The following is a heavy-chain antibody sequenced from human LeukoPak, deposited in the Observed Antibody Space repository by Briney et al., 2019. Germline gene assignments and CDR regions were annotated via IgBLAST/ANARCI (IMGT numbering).Heavy chain of an antibody. J-gene: IGHJ3*02. CDR2: IIPILGIA. CDR1: GGTFSSYA. Sequence: SVKVSCKASGGTFSSYAISWVRQAPGQGLEWMGRIIPILGIANYAQKFQGRVTITADKSTSTAYMELSSLRSEDTAVYYCARRLPDYYDSSGHPLDAFDIWGQGTMVPVSS. D-gene: IGHD3-22*01. CDR3: ARRLPDYYDSSGHPLDAFDI. V-gene: IGHV1-69*04.